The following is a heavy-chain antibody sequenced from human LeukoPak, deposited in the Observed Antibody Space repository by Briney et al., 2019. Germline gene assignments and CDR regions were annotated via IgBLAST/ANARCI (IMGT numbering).Heavy chain of an antibody. V-gene: IGHV4-39*01. J-gene: IGHJ4*02. CDR1: GGSISSSSYY. Sequence: SETLSLTCTVSGGSISSSSYYWGWICQPPGKGLEWIGSIYYSGSTYYNPSLKSRVTISVDTSKNQFSLKLSSVTAADTAVYYCARLDILTGYPFDYWGQGTLVTVSS. CDR3: ARLDILTGYPFDY. D-gene: IGHD3-9*01. CDR2: IYYSGST.